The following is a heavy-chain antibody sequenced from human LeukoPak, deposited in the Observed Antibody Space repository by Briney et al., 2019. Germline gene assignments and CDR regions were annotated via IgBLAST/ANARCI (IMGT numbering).Heavy chain of an antibody. CDR1: GFTFSGYG. Sequence: PGGSLRLSCAASGFTFSGYGMHWVRQAPGKGLEWVAFISYDGSNQYYADSVKGRFTISRDNSKNALYLQMNSLGPEDTALYYCVKDTLPTGDTWGQGTLVTVSS. J-gene: IGHJ4*02. CDR3: VKDTLPTGDT. D-gene: IGHD3-16*01. V-gene: IGHV3-30*02. CDR2: ISYDGSNQ.